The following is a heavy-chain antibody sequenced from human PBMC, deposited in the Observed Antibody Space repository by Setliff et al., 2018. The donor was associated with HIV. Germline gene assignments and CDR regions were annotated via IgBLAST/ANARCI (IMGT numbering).Heavy chain of an antibody. CDR3: ARNPRIAVAGTDYYYYMDV. CDR2: IYYSGST. Sequence: SETLSLTCTVSGDSVSSRSYYWSWIRQPPGKGLEWIGYIYYSGSTNYNPSLKSRVTISVDTSKNHFSLKLRSVTAEDTAVYYCARNPRIAVAGTDYYYYMDVWGKGTTVTVSS. D-gene: IGHD6-19*01. CDR1: GDSVSSRSYY. V-gene: IGHV4-61*03. J-gene: IGHJ6*03.